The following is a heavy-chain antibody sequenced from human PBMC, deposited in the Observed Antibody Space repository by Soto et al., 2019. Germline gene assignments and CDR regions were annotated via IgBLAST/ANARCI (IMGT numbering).Heavy chain of an antibody. CDR3: AKDRGLAAAGNRGWFDP. V-gene: IGHV3-23*01. Sequence: EVQLLESGGGLVQPGGSLRLSCAASGFTFSSYAMSWVRQAPGKGLEWVSAISGSGGSTYYADSVKGRFTISRDNSKNTLYLQMNSLSAEDTAVYYCAKDRGLAAAGNRGWFDPWGQGTLVTVSS. D-gene: IGHD6-13*01. CDR1: GFTFSSYA. CDR2: ISGSGGST. J-gene: IGHJ5*02.